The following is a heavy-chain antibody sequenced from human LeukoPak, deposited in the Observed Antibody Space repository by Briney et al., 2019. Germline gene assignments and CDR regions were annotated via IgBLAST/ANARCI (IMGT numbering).Heavy chain of an antibody. V-gene: IGHV4-59*01. CDR2: IYYSGST. Sequence: SETLSLTCTVSGGSISNYYWSWIRQPPGKGLEWIGYIYYSGSTKYNPSLKSRVTISVDTSKNQFSLKLSSVTAADTAVYYCATGGDVCTSSSCLDYWGQGTLVTVSS. D-gene: IGHD2-2*01. J-gene: IGHJ4*02. CDR1: GGSISNYY. CDR3: ATGGDVCTSSSCLDY.